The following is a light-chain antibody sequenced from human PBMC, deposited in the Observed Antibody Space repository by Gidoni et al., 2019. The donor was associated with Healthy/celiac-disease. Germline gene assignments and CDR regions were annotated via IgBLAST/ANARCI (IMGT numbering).Light chain of an antibody. CDR2: DAS. J-gene: IGKJ1*01. V-gene: IGKV1-5*01. CDR3: QQYNSYSRT. CDR1: QSISSW. Sequence: DIQMTQSPSTLSASVGDRVTITCRASQSISSWLAWYQQKPGKDPKLLIYDASSLESGVPSRFSGIGSGTEFTLTISSLQPDDFATYYCQQYNSYSRTFGQGTKVEIK.